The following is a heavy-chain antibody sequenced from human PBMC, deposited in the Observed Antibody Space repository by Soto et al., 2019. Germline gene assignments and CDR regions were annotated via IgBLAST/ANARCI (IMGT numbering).Heavy chain of an antibody. V-gene: IGHV1-69*13. CDR2: IIPIFGTA. J-gene: IGHJ4*02. CDR3: AGGQTDGRDGYNVFDY. CDR1: GGTFSSYA. Sequence: ASVEVSCKASGGTFSSYAISWVRQAPGQGLEWMGGIIPIFGTANYAQKFQGRVTITADESTSTAYMELSSLRSEDTAVYYCAGGQTDGRDGYNVFDYWGQGTLVTVSS. D-gene: IGHD5-12*01.